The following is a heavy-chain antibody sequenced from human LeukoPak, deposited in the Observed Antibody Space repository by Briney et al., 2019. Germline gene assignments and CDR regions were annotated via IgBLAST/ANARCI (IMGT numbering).Heavy chain of an antibody. V-gene: IGHV3-66*01. CDR2: IYSGGST. J-gene: IGHJ3*02. CDR3: ANMVPPFDI. D-gene: IGHD4/OR15-4a*01. CDR1: GFTVTSDH. Sequence: GGSLRLSCAASGFTVTSDHKSWVRQAPGKGLEWLSVIYSGGSTYYADSVEGRFTISRDNSKNTLHLQMNSLRAEDTAVYYCANMVPPFDIWGQGTMVTVSS.